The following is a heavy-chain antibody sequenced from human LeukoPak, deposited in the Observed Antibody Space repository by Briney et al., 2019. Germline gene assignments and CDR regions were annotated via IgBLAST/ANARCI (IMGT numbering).Heavy chain of an antibody. CDR3: ARVFRGYCSGGSCPISGYYYYYYMDV. D-gene: IGHD2-15*01. CDR2: INHSGST. J-gene: IGHJ6*03. CDR1: GGSFSGYY. V-gene: IGHV4-34*01. Sequence: PSETLSLTCAVYGGSFSGYYWSWIRQPPGKGLEWIGEINHSGSTNYNPSLKSRVTTSVDTSKNQFSLKLSSVTAADTAVYYCARVFRGYCSGGSCPISGYYYYYYMDVWGKGTTVTVSS.